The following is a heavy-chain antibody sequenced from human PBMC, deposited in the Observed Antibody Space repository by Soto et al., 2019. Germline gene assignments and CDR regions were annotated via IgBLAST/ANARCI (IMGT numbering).Heavy chain of an antibody. CDR2: ISYDGSNK. V-gene: IGHV3-30-3*01. CDR1: GITFSSYA. CDR3: AREPYSSSWYYYYYYGMDV. J-gene: IGHJ6*02. Sequence: PGGSLRLSCAASGITFSSYAMHWVRQAPGKGLEWVAVISYDGSNKYYADSVKGRFTISRDNSKNTLYLQMNSLRAEDTAVYYCAREPYSSSWYYYYYYGMDVWGQGTTVTVSS. D-gene: IGHD6-13*01.